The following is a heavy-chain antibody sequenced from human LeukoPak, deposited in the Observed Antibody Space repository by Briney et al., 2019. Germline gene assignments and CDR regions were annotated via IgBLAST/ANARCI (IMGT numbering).Heavy chain of an antibody. V-gene: IGHV4-4*07. CDR3: ARDSGTTGEVKFDP. CDR2: IYSSGST. CDR1: GVCISRYY. Sequence: SETLSLTCTVSGVCISRYYWSWIRQPAGKGLEWIGRIYSSGSTTYNPSLKSRVTMSIDTSKNQFSLKLSFVTAADTAVYYCARDSGTTGEVKFDPWGQGTLVTVSS. D-gene: IGHD3-10*01. J-gene: IGHJ5*02.